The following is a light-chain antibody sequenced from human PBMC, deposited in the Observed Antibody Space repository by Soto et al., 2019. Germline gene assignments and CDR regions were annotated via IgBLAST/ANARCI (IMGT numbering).Light chain of an antibody. CDR2: DVS. J-gene: IGLJ1*01. CDR1: SSDVGGYNY. V-gene: IGLV2-11*01. Sequence: QSALTQPRSVSGSPGQSVTISCTGTSSDVGGYNYVSWYQQHPGKAPKLMIYDVSERPSGVPDRFSGSKSGNTASLTISGLQAEDEADYYCCSYAGSPYVFGTGTKLTVL. CDR3: CSYAGSPYV.